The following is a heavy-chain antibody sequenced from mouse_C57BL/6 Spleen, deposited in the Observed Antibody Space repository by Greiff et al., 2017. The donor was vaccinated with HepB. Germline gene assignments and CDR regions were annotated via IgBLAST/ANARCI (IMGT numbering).Heavy chain of an antibody. CDR2: IYPRDGST. CDR1: GYTFTDHT. Sequence: VQLVESDAELVKPGASVKISCKVSGYTFTDHTIHWMKQRPEQGLEWIGYIYPRDGSTKYNEKFKGKATLTADKSSSTAYMQLNSLTSEDSAVYFCARGILLLRSYFDYWGQGTTLTVSS. D-gene: IGHD1-1*01. J-gene: IGHJ2*01. CDR3: ARGILLLRSYFDY. V-gene: IGHV1-78*01.